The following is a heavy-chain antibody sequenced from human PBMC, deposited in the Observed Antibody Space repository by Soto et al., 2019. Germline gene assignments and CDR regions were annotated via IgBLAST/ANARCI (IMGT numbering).Heavy chain of an antibody. Sequence: EVQLLESGGGLVQPGGSLRLSCAASGFTFSSHAMSWVRRAPGKGLEWVSAMSGNGFGTHYADSVKGRFTISRDDSKNTLYLQMNSLRAEDTAVYYCAKSGGGGSGWYYYYGMDVWGQGTTVTVSS. CDR3: AKSGGGGSGWYYYYGMDV. J-gene: IGHJ6*02. CDR1: GFTFSSHA. D-gene: IGHD6-19*01. V-gene: IGHV3-23*01. CDR2: MSGNGFGT.